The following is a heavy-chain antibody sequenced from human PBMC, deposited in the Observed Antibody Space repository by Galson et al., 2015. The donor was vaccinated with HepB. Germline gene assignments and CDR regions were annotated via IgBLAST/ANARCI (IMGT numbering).Heavy chain of an antibody. Sequence: SVKVSCKASGYTFTSYYMHWVRQAPGQGLEWMGIINPSGGSTSYAQKLQGRVTMTTDTSTSTAYMELRSLRSDDTAVYYCARERVSGIAAAGLWGQGTMVTVSS. CDR1: GYTFTSYY. CDR3: ARERVSGIAAAGL. D-gene: IGHD6-13*01. CDR2: INPSGGST. V-gene: IGHV1-46*04. J-gene: IGHJ3*01.